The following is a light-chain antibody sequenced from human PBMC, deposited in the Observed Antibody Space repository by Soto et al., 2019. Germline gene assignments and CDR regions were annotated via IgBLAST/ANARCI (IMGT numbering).Light chain of an antibody. CDR2: GAT. J-gene: IGKJ1*01. V-gene: IGKV3-15*01. Sequence: EIVLTQSPATLYVSPGGRATLSCRASQNVMYNLAWYQQKPGQAPRLLVYGATTRATDAPPRFRGSGSGTEFSLTISSLQSEDFAVYYCQQYNNWPPKTFGQGTKVEIK. CDR1: QNVMYN. CDR3: QQYNNWPPKT.